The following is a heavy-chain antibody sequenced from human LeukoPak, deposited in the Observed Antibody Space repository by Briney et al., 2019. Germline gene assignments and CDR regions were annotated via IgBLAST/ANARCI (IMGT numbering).Heavy chain of an antibody. V-gene: IGHV3-66*01. Sequence: GGSLRLSCAASRFTVATNHMNWVRQAPGKGLEWVSVIYNGDNTAYADSVKGRFTVSRDNSKTTLYLQMHSLRAEDTAVYFCARASRWLAFDTWGQGTLVTVSS. CDR2: IYNGDNT. J-gene: IGHJ4*02. CDR3: ARASRWLAFDT. D-gene: IGHD6-19*01. CDR1: RFTVATNH.